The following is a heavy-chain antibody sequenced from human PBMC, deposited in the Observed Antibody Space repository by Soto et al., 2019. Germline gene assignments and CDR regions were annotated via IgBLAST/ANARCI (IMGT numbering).Heavy chain of an antibody. V-gene: IGHV3-33*01. J-gene: IGHJ4*02. D-gene: IGHD3-9*01. CDR1: GFVFRAFR. CDR3: VRDRPNTESLTGYFDT. Sequence: GGSLTLSCEASGFVFRAFRMHWVRRSPGKGLEWLATIRFDGSTARYAESVRGRFKISRDNSMNTLYLQLDRLRVEDTAVYYCVRDRPNTESLTGYFDTWGQGTPVTVS. CDR2: IRFDGSTA.